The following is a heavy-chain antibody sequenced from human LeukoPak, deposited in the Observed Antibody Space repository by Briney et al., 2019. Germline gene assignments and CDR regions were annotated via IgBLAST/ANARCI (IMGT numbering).Heavy chain of an antibody. CDR2: ICDRRST. CDR1: GGSISSSGYY. CDR3: ASVYGSGSYFLTNYYYYYMDV. Sequence: PSETLSLTCTASGGSISSSGYYWGWLRQPPGKGPGWIRSICDRRSTYYNPSLKIRVTISVDTSKNQFSLKLSSVTAADTAVYYCASVYGSGSYFLTNYYYYYMDVWGKGTTVTVS. V-gene: IGHV4-39*01. D-gene: IGHD3-10*01. J-gene: IGHJ6*03.